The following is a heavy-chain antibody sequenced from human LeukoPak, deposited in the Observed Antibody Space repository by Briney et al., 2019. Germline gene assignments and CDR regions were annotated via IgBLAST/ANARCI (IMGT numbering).Heavy chain of an antibody. CDR3: ARTTSSSGSYVPDY. V-gene: IGHV3-21*01. J-gene: IGHJ4*02. Sequence: GGSLRLSCAASGFTFSSYSMNWVRQAPGRGLEWVSSISSISSYIYYADSVKGRFTISRDNAKNSLNLQMNSLRAEDTAVYYCARTTSSSGSYVPDYWGQGTLVTVSA. D-gene: IGHD6-19*01. CDR1: GFTFSSYS. CDR2: ISSISSYI.